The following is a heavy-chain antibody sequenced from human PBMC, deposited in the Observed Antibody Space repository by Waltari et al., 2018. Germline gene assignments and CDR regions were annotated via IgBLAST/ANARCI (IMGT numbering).Heavy chain of an antibody. CDR2: IIPISGTA. CDR3: ATFGGNSNWFDP. J-gene: IGHJ5*02. Sequence: QVQLVQSGAEVKNPGSTLKVSCKTSGGPFSTYAISWVRQAPGQGLEWMGIIPISGTADYSQKFQGRITITADESTSTAYMELSGLKSDDTAVYYCATFGGNSNWFDPWGQGTLVTVSS. CDR1: GGPFSTYA. D-gene: IGHD1-7*01. V-gene: IGHV1-69*01.